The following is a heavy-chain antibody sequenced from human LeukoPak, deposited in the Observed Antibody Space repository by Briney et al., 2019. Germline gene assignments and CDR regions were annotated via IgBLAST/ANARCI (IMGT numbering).Heavy chain of an antibody. D-gene: IGHD6-13*01. V-gene: IGHV3-23*01. Sequence: GGSLRLSCAASGFTFSSYAMSWVRQAPGKGLERVSAIRGSGGSTYYADSVKGRFTISRDNSMNTLSLQMNSLRAEDTALYYCAKSSSWTYHYLDYWGQGALVTGSS. CDR1: GFTFSSYA. J-gene: IGHJ4*02. CDR2: IRGSGGST. CDR3: AKSSSWTYHYLDY.